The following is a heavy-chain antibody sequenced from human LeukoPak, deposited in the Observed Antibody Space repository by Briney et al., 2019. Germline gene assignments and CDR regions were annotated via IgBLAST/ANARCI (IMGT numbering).Heavy chain of an antibody. CDR3: AKGALYDILTGYYNDWFDS. V-gene: IGHV3-23*01. J-gene: IGHJ5*01. CDR1: GFTFSRYA. CDR2: ISGSGGNT. D-gene: IGHD3-9*01. Sequence: QPGGSLRLSCAASGFTFSRYAMTWVRQAPGKGLEWVSGISGSGGNTYYADSVKGRFTISRDSSKNTLYLKMNSLRAEDTAVYYCAKGALYDILTGYYNDWFDSWGQGTLVTVSS.